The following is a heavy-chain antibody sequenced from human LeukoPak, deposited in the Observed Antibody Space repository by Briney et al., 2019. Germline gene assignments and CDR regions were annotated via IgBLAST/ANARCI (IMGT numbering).Heavy chain of an antibody. V-gene: IGHV4-30-4*01. D-gene: IGHD6-19*01. J-gene: IGHJ4*02. CDR1: GGSISSGDYY. Sequence: PSETLSLTCTVSGGSISSGDYYWSWIRHPPGKGLEWIGYIYYSGSTYYNPSLKSRVTISVDTSKNQFSLKLSSVTAADTAVYYCARESVAVAGPFDYWGQGTLVTVSS. CDR2: IYYSGST. CDR3: ARESVAVAGPFDY.